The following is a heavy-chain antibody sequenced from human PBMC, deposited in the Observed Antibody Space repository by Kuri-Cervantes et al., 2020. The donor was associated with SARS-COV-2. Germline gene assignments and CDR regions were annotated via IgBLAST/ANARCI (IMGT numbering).Heavy chain of an antibody. Sequence: SCTVSGGSISSGSYYWSWIRQPAGKGLEWIGRIYTSGSTNFNPSLKSRLSMSIDTSMNQFSLQLASVTAADTALYYCARLPGGTAPAPMSFDSWGQGTLVTVSS. V-gene: IGHV4-61*02. CDR2: IYTSGST. CDR3: ARLPGGTAPAPMSFDS. J-gene: IGHJ4*02. D-gene: IGHD2-2*01. CDR1: GGSISSGSYY.